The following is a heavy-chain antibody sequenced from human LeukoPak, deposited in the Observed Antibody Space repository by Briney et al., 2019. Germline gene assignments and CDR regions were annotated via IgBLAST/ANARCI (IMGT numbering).Heavy chain of an antibody. J-gene: IGHJ4*02. CDR1: GYIFTSYG. Sequence: RASVKVSCKTSGYIFTSYGISWVRQAPGQGLEWLGWISSYNGQTKYAQKVQGRITLTIQLSTSTAYMELRSLKSDDTAIYFCARGRSAADDLDSWGQGTLVTVSS. CDR2: ISSYNGQT. D-gene: IGHD6-13*01. CDR3: ARGRSAADDLDS. V-gene: IGHV1-18*01.